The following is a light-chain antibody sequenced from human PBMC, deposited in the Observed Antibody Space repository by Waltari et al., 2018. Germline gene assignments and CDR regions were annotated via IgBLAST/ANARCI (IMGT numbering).Light chain of an antibody. CDR1: SGHGSYA. V-gene: IGLV4-69*01. Sequence: QLVVTQSPSASASLGASVKLTCTLSSGHGSYAIAWHQQQPQKGPRFLLRVNSDGSHNKGDAVPYRFSGSSSAAERYLIISSLQSEDEADYYCQTWDTDIVVFGGGTKLTV. CDR2: VNSDGSH. CDR3: QTWDTDIVV. J-gene: IGLJ2*01.